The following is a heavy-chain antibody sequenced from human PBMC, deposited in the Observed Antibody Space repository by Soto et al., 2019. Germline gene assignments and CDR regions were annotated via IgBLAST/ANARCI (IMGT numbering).Heavy chain of an antibody. Sequence: QVQLVHSGAEVQRPGASVKVSCQAYGYTFSSFHMHWVRQDPGQSLEWMGRINTATGHPTYSPKFQGKVTMTSDTSARTGWMELSSLISEDTAVYFCVASTGWWAFHYWGQGTLVTVPP. D-gene: IGHD6-19*01. V-gene: IGHV1-3*04. J-gene: IGHJ4*02. CDR1: GYTFSSFH. CDR2: INTATGHP. CDR3: VASTGWWAFHY.